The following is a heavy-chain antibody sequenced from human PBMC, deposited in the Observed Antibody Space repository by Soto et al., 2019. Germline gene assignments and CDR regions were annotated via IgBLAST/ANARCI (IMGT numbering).Heavy chain of an antibody. CDR1: GFTFSSYS. J-gene: IGHJ4*02. Sequence: PGGSLRLSCAASGFTFSSYSMNWVRQYPGKGLEWVSYISVDSSTIYYADSMKGRLTISRDNAKNSLYLQMNSLRDEETAVYYCATFPGYWGQGTLVTVSS. CDR2: ISVDSSTI. D-gene: IGHD3-10*01. V-gene: IGHV3-48*02. CDR3: ATFPGY.